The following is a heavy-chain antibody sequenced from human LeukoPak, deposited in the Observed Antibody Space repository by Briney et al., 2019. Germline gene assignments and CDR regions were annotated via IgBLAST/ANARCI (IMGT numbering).Heavy chain of an antibody. J-gene: IGHJ6*02. CDR2: IGNAGDT. D-gene: IGHD1-7*01. CDR1: GFTFSSYD. Sequence: PGGSLRLSCAASGFTFSSYDMHWVRQATGKGLEWVSAIGNAGDTYYPGSVKGRFTISRENAKNSLYLQMNSLRAGDTAVYYCARGLGRNYVLSYYGMDVWAQGTTVTVSS. V-gene: IGHV3-13*01. CDR3: ARGLGRNYVLSYYGMDV.